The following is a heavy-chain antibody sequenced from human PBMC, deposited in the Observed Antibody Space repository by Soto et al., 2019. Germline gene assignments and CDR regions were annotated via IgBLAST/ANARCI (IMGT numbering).Heavy chain of an antibody. CDR2: IYHSGST. CDR3: ARATTSPKEYRSSTIDY. Sequence: PSETLSLTCAVSGGSISSSNWWSWVRQPPGKGLEWIGEIYHSGSTNYNPSLKSRVTISVDKSKNQFSLKLSSVTAADTAVYYCARATTSPKEYRSSTIDYPGPGTLLTVS. CDR1: GGSISSSNW. V-gene: IGHV4-4*02. D-gene: IGHD6-6*01. J-gene: IGHJ4*02.